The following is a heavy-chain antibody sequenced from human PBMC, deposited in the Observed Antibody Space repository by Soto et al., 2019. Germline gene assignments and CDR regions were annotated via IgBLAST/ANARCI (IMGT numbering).Heavy chain of an antibody. D-gene: IGHD5-18*01. Sequence: QVQLQQWGAGLLKPSETLSLTCAVYGGSFSGYYWSWIRQPPGKGLEWIGEINHSGSTNYNPSLKSRVTISVDTSKNQFSLKLSSVTAADTAVYYCARGAQLWHVRFDPWGQGTLVTVSS. CDR2: INHSGST. J-gene: IGHJ5*02. CDR1: GGSFSGYY. V-gene: IGHV4-34*01. CDR3: ARGAQLWHVRFDP.